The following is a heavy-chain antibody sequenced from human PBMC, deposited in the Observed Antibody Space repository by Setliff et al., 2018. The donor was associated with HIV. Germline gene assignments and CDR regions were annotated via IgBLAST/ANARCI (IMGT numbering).Heavy chain of an antibody. Sequence: SETLSLTCTVSGASISGYYWTWIRQPPGKGLEWIGFIFYSGSTHQNPSLKSRVTISVDSSKNHFSLILSSVTAADTAVYFCARHRGSSSGGPGEIDYWGQGTLVTVSS. D-gene: IGHD3-10*01. CDR2: IFYSGST. CDR1: GASISGYY. J-gene: IGHJ4*02. V-gene: IGHV4-59*08. CDR3: ARHRGSSSGGPGEIDY.